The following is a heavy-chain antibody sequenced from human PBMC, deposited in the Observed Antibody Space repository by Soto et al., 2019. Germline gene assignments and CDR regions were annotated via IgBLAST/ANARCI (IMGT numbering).Heavy chain of an antibody. D-gene: IGHD3-10*01. Sequence: QVQLVQSGAEVKRAGASVKVSCKASGYTFSSYGLSWVRQAPGQGLEWMGWISDYNGNTHYAQKFQGRVIMTTDTSTRTAYMEWRSLRSDDTAVYFCAGEGYYSGSGTYSPPRYYGMDVWGQGTTVTVSS. V-gene: IGHV1-18*01. CDR2: ISDYNGNT. J-gene: IGHJ6*02. CDR1: GYTFSSYG. CDR3: AGEGYYSGSGTYSPPRYYGMDV.